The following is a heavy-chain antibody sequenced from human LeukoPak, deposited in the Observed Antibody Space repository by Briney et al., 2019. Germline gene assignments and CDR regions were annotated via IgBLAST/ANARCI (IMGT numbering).Heavy chain of an antibody. CDR2: IYYSGST. Sequence: SETLSLTCAVYGGSFSGYYWSWIRQPPGKGLEWIAYIYYSGSTNYNPSLKSRVTISVDTSKNQFSLKLSSVTAADTAVYYCARVYYSNSYDYWYFDLWGRGTLVTVSS. D-gene: IGHD6-13*01. CDR1: GGSFSGYY. J-gene: IGHJ2*01. CDR3: ARVYYSNSYDYWYFDL. V-gene: IGHV4-59*01.